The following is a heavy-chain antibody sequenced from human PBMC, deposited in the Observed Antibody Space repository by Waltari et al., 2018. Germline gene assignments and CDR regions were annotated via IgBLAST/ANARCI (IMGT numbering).Heavy chain of an antibody. V-gene: IGHV3-15*05. D-gene: IGHD2-15*01. CDR3: TTKLYS. CDR1: GFTFSTAY. Sequence: EVQLVESGGGLVEPGESLRLSCAASGFTFSTAYMTWVRQAPGKGLEWVGRVKSYTDGGTTEYAAPVKGRFIISRDDSKNTLYLQMNSLKTEDTAVYYCTTKLYSWGQGTLVTVSS. J-gene: IGHJ5*02. CDR2: VKSYTDGGTT.